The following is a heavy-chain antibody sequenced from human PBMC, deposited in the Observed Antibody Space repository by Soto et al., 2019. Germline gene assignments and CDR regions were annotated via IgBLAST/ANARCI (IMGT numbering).Heavy chain of an antibody. J-gene: IGHJ4*02. CDR2: INPNNGDT. V-gene: IGHV1-2*06. D-gene: IGHD3-10*01. CDR1: GYFHTSQY. CDR3: AREVTYGGGSFSLAL. Sequence: VKVTCKTSGYFHTSQYIHWVRLAPVRGLEWMGRINPNNGDTNSPQKFQGRVTMTSDTSISTAYMEMSGLRSDDTALYYCAREVTYGGGSFSLALWGQGTLVPAPQ.